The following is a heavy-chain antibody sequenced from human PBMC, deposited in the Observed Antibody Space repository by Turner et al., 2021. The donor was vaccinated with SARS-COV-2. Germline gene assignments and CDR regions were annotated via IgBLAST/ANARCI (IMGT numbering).Heavy chain of an antibody. J-gene: IGHJ4*02. V-gene: IGHV4-39*02. CDR2: IYYSGRT. CDR3: ASEAVVYFDTSGYYWDY. CDR1: GGSISSSSYY. D-gene: IGHD3-22*01. Sequence: QLQLQESGPGLVKPSETLSLTCTVPGGSISSSSYYWGWIRQPPGKGLEWIGNIYYSGRTYYNPSLKSRVTISVDTSKNHFSLKLSSVTAADTAVYYCASEAVVYFDTSGYYWDYWGQGTLVTVSS.